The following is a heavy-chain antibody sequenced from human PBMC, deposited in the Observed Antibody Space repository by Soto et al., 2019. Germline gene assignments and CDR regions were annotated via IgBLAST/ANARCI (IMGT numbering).Heavy chain of an antibody. CDR2: ISAYNGNT. CDR1: GYTFTSYG. J-gene: IGHJ4*02. Sequence: ASVKVSCKASGYTFTSYGISWVRQAPGQGLEWMGWISAYNGNTNYAQKLQGRVTMTTDTSTSTAYMELRSLRSDDTAVFYCARRFCSGGTCQGGSFEDYWGQGTLLTVSS. V-gene: IGHV1-18*01. D-gene: IGHD2-15*01. CDR3: ARRFCSGGTCQGGSFEDY.